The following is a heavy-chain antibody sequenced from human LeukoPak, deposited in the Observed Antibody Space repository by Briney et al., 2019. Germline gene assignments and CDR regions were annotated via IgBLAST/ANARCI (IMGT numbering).Heavy chain of an antibody. D-gene: IGHD3-10*01. J-gene: IGHJ6*02. Sequence: SQTLSLTCTVSGGSISRGDYYWSWIRQPPGKGLEGIGYIYYSWSPYYNPSIKNRVTISVDTFKTQFSLKLSSVTAADTAVYYCASTYYYGSGALDVWGQGTTVTVSS. CDR3: ASTYYYGSGALDV. CDR2: IYYSWSP. CDR1: GGSISRGDYY. V-gene: IGHV4-30-4*01.